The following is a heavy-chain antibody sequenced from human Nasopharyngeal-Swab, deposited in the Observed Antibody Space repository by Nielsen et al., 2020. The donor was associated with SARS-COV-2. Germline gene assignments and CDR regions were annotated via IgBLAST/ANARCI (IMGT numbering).Heavy chain of an antibody. CDR2: IYSGGST. Sequence: GGSLRLSGAASGFTVSSNYMTWVRQAPGKGLEWVSGIYSGGSTYYADSVKGRFTISRDNSRNTLYLQMNSLRAEDTAVYYCARGFYSSGCFSHAFDIWGQETMVTVSS. D-gene: IGHD6-19*01. CDR1: GFTVSSNY. CDR3: ARGFYSSGCFSHAFDI. J-gene: IGHJ3*02. V-gene: IGHV3-53*01.